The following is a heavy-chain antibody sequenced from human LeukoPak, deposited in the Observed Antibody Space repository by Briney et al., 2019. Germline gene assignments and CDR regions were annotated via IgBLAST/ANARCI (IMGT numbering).Heavy chain of an antibody. CDR3: AKGFYGSGRVPLLDY. CDR2: ISYDGSNK. D-gene: IGHD3-10*01. Sequence: GGSLRLSCAASGFTFSSYAMHWVRQAPGKGLEWVAVISYDGSNKYYADSVKGRFTISRDNSKNTLYLQMNSLRAEDTAVYYCAKGFYGSGRVPLLDYWGQGTLVTVSS. V-gene: IGHV3-30*04. J-gene: IGHJ4*02. CDR1: GFTFSSYA.